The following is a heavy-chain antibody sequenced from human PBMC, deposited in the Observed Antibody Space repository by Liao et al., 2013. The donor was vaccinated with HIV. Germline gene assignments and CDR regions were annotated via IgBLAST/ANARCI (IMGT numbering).Heavy chain of an antibody. CDR2: INHSGST. J-gene: IGHJ6*03. D-gene: IGHD3-22*01. CDR3: ARARWGYDTSGLRLYYHYMDV. V-gene: IGHV4-34*01. CDR1: GGSFSGYY. Sequence: QVQLQQWGAGLLKPSETLSLTCAVYGGSFSGYYWSWIRQPPGKGLEWIGDINHSGSTNYNPSLKSRVTISVDTSKNQFSLKLSSVTAADTAVYYCARARWGYDTSGLRLYYHYMDVWGTGTTVTVSS.